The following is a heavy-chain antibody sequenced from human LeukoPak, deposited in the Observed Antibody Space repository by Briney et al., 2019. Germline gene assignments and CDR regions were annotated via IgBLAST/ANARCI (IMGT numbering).Heavy chain of an antibody. Sequence: ASVKVSCKASGYTFASYGISWVRQAPGQGLEWMGWISAYNGNTNYAQKLQGRVTMTTDTSTSTAYMELRSLRSDDTAVYYCARAVPAAMYSDYWGQGTLVTVSS. CDR3: ARAVPAAMYSDY. J-gene: IGHJ4*02. CDR1: GYTFASYG. CDR2: ISAYNGNT. V-gene: IGHV1-18*01. D-gene: IGHD2-2*01.